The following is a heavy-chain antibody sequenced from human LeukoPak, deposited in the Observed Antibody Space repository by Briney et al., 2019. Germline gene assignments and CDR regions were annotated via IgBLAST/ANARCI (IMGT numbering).Heavy chain of an antibody. D-gene: IGHD3-22*01. Sequence: SVKVSCKASGFTFANSAMEWVRQARGQRLEWIGWIFVGSGNTNYAQKFQERVTITRDMSTSTAYMELSSPRSEDTAVYYCATGYHYDSKDPRFGMDVWGQGTKVTVSS. J-gene: IGHJ6*02. CDR3: ATGYHYDSKDPRFGMDV. V-gene: IGHV1-58*02. CDR2: IFVGSGNT. CDR1: GFTFANSA.